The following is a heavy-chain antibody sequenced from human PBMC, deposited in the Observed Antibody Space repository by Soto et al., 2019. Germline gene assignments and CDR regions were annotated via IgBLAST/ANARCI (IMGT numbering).Heavy chain of an antibody. D-gene: IGHD3-10*01. J-gene: IGHJ6*02. CDR2: IIPIFGTA. CDR3: ARGSSSDDPAMVRGVINYYYGMDV. V-gene: IGHV1-69*13. Sequence: GASVEVSCKGSGGTFSSYAISWVRQAPGQGLEWKGGIIPIFGTANYAQKFQGRVTITADESTSTAYMELSSLRSEDTAVYYCARGSSSDDPAMVRGVINYYYGMDVWGQGTTVTVSS. CDR1: GGTFSSYA.